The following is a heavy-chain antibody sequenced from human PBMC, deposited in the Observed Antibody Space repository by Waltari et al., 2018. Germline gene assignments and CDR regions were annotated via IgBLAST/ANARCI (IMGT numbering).Heavy chain of an antibody. CDR1: GFRLSNSV. D-gene: IGHD3-3*01. Sequence: HLLDSGGRLVQPRVSLRLPFPPSGFRLSNSVWGWVRQPPGKGLEWVSSISPVYTQFYAQSVRGRFIISRDASRTTGYLKMNSLSAEDTAVYYCAQYNHGSYEPPLRHWGQGTLVTVSS. J-gene: IGHJ4*02. CDR2: ISPVYTQ. V-gene: IGHV3-23*01. CDR3: AQYNHGSYEPPLRH.